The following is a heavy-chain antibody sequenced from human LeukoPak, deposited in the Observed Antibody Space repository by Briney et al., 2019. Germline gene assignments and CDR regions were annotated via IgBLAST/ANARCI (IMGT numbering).Heavy chain of an antibody. D-gene: IGHD3-22*01. CDR3: ARERGYYDSSGYDY. V-gene: IGHV3-21*01. CDR2: ISSSSSYT. CDR1: GFTFSSYS. J-gene: IGHJ4*02. Sequence: PGGSLRLSCAASGFTFSSYSMNWVRQAPGKGLEWVSSISSSSSYTYYADSVKGRFTISRDNAKNSLYLQMNSLRAEDTAVYYCARERGYYDSSGYDYWGQGTLVTVSS.